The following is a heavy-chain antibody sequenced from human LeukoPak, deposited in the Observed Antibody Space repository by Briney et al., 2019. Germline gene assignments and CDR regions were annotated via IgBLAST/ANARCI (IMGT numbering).Heavy chain of an antibody. J-gene: IGHJ5*02. D-gene: IGHD5-18*01. V-gene: IGHV4-59*01. CDR2: IYYSGST. CDR1: GGSISTYY. CDR3: ARGIQVWSNWFDP. Sequence: SETLSLTCTVSGGSISTYYWSWIPQPPGKGLEWIGYIYYSGSTNYNPSLKGRVTISVDTSKNQFSLKLGSVTAADTAVYYCARGIQVWSNWFDPWGQGTLVTVSS.